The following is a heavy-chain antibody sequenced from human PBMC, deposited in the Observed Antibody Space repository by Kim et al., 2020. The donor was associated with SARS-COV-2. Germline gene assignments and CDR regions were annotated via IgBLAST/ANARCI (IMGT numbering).Heavy chain of an antibody. V-gene: IGHV4-4*07. CDR3: ASKYNWNDVGAFDI. J-gene: IGHJ3*02. D-gene: IGHD1-1*01. Sequence: NPSLQSRVPMSVDTSKNQFSLKLSSVTAADTAVYYWASKYNWNDVGAFDIWGQGTMVTVSS.